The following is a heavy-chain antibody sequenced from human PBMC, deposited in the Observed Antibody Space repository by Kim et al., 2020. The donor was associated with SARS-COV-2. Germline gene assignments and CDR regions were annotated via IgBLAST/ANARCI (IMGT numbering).Heavy chain of an antibody. D-gene: IGHD3-9*01. V-gene: IGHV3-74*01. Sequence: GGSLRLSCAASGFTFSSYRMNWVRHAPGKGLAWVSRRNSGGISTSYAESVKGRFTISRDNAKNTLYLQMNSLRAEDTAVYYCARGEENLRYFDWLLLHPWGQGTLVTVSS. CDR2: RNSGGIST. CDR3: ARGEENLRYFDWLLLHP. J-gene: IGHJ5*02. CDR1: GFTFSSYR.